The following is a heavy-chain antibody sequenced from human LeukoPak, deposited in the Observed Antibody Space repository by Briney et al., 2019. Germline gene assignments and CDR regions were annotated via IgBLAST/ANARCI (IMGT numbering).Heavy chain of an antibody. CDR2: IYYSGST. J-gene: IGHJ3*02. V-gene: IGHV4-61*01. CDR1: GGSVSSGSYY. Sequence: PSETLSLTCTVSGGSVSSGSYYWSWIRQPPGKGLEWIGYIYYSGSTNYNPSLKSRVTISVDTSKNQFSLKLSSVTAADTAVYYCARVTYYYDSSGYYFAFDIWGQGTMVTVSS. CDR3: ARVTYYYDSSGYYFAFDI. D-gene: IGHD3-22*01.